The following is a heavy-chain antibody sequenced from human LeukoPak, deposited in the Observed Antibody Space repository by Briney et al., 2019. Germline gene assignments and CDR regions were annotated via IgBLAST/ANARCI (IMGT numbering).Heavy chain of an antibody. CDR1: GGSISSGGYY. J-gene: IGHJ4*02. V-gene: IGHV4-31*03. D-gene: IGHD6-13*01. Sequence: SETLSLTCTVSGGSISSGGYYWSWIRQHPGKGLEWIGYIYYGGSTYYNPSLKSRVTISVDTSKNQFSLKLSSVTAADTAVYYCARAANIAAAPGSGPIDYWGQGTLVTVSS. CDR3: ARAANIAAAPGSGPIDY. CDR2: IYYGGST.